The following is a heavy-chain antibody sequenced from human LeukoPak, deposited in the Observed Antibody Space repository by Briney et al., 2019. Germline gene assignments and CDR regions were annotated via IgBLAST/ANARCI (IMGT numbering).Heavy chain of an antibody. CDR1: GFTFSSYG. J-gene: IGHJ1*01. CDR3: AKGYCSGTSCLPFQH. Sequence: GGSLRLSCAASGFTFSSYGMHWVRQAPGKGLEWVAVISYDGSNKYYADSVKGRFTISRDNSKNTLYLQMNSLRAEDTAVYYCAKGYCSGTSCLPFQHWGQGTLVTVSS. D-gene: IGHD2-2*01. CDR2: ISYDGSNK. V-gene: IGHV3-30*18.